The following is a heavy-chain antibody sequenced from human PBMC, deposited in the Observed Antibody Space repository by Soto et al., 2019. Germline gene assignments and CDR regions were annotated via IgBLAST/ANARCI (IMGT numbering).Heavy chain of an antibody. V-gene: IGHV4-4*02. D-gene: IGHD6-19*01. CDR1: GGSISSSNW. CDR2: IYHSGST. Sequence: QVQLQESGPGLVKPSGTLSLTCAVSGGSISSSNWWSWVRQPPGKGLEWIGEIYHSGSTNYNPSLKSRVTISVDKSKNQFSLKLSSVTAADTAVYYCAKDTWYHSSDWFGSGYYYYGMDVWGQGTTVTVSS. J-gene: IGHJ6*02. CDR3: AKDTWYHSSDWFGSGYYYYGMDV.